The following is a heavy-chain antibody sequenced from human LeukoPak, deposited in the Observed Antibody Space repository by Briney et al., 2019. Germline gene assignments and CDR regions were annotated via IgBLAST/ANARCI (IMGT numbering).Heavy chain of an antibody. D-gene: IGHD3-10*01. Sequence: GGSLRLSCAASGFTFSSYGMSWVRQAPGKGLEWVSAISGSGGSTYYADSVKGRFTISRGNSKNTLYLQMNSLRAEDTAVYYCAKLPYYYGSGDYYYYYYMDVWGKGTTVTISS. V-gene: IGHV3-23*01. CDR2: ISGSGGST. J-gene: IGHJ6*03. CDR3: AKLPYYYGSGDYYYYYYMDV. CDR1: GFTFSSYG.